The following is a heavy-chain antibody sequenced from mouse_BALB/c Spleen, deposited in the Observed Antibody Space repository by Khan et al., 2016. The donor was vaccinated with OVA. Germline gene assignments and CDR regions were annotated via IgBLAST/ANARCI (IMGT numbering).Heavy chain of an antibody. V-gene: IGHV1-20*02. D-gene: IGHD1-1*01. CDR2: INPHIGET. Sequence: EVKLLESGPELVKPGASVKISCKASGYSFTGYFMNWVMQSHGKSLEWIGRINPHIGETFYNQKFTGKATLTVDESSSTAHMELRSLASEDSAVYYCARKNGSDVDYWGQGTTLTVSS. CDR1: GYSFTGYF. CDR3: ARKNGSDVDY. J-gene: IGHJ2*01.